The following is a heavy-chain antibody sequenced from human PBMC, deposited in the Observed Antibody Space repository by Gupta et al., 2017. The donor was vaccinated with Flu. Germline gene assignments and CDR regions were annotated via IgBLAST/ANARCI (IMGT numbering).Heavy chain of an antibody. Sequence: EVQLLESGGTLAQPGGSLRLSCAASCFTFNNYDMTWVRQAPGTGLVWVASIISGSSTYYADSVKGRFTISRDNSKNTLFLQMNSLRAEDTAVYYCAKHSYDFLYNWFDPWGQGTLVTVSS. D-gene: IGHD3-3*01. CDR1: CFTFNNYD. J-gene: IGHJ5*02. CDR3: AKHSYDFLYNWFDP. CDR2: IISGSST. V-gene: IGHV3-23*01.